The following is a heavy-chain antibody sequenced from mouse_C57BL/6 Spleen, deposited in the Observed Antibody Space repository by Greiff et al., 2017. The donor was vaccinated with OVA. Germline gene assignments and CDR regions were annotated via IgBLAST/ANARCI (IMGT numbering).Heavy chain of an antibody. CDR1: GYAFSSYW. V-gene: IGHV1-80*01. CDR3: ARSGGSSYGFAY. J-gene: IGHJ3*01. Sequence: VKLQESGAELVKPGASVKISCKASGYAFSSYWMNWVKQRPGKGLEWIGQIYPGDGDTNYNGKFKGKATLTADKSSSTAYMQLSSLTSEDSAVYFCARSGGSSYGFAYWGQGTLVTVSA. D-gene: IGHD1-1*01. CDR2: IYPGDGDT.